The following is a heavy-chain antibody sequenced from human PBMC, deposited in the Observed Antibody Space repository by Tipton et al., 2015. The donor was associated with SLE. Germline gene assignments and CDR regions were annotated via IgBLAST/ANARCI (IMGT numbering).Heavy chain of an antibody. CDR3: AVVPAAINAFDI. Sequence: VQLVQSGAEVKKPGSSVKVSCKASGGTFSSYAISWVRQAPGQGLEWMGGIIPIFGTANYAQKFQGRVTITTDESTSTAYMELSSLRPEDTAVYYCAVVPAAINAFDIWGQGTMVTVSS. J-gene: IGHJ3*02. D-gene: IGHD2-2*02. V-gene: IGHV1-69*01. CDR1: GGTFSSYA. CDR2: IIPIFGTA.